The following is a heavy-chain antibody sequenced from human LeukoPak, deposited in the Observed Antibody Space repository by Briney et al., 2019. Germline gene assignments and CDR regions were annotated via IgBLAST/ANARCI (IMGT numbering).Heavy chain of an antibody. V-gene: IGHV4-30-4*08. CDR1: GGSISSGDYY. CDR2: IYHSGST. CDR3: ARVVYKVQFDY. Sequence: PSETLSLTCTVSGGSISSGDYYWSWIRQPPGKGLEWIGYIYHSGSTYYNPSLKSRVIISVDTSKNQFSLKLSSVTAADTAVYYCARVVYKVQFDYWGQGTLVTVSS. J-gene: IGHJ4*02. D-gene: IGHD5-24*01.